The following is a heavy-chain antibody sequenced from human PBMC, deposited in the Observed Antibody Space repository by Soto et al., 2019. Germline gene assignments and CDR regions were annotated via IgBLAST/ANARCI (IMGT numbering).Heavy chain of an antibody. CDR2: FYSGGST. D-gene: IGHD4-17*01. V-gene: IGHV3-53*01. Sequence: GGSLRLSCAASGFTVSSNYMRCVRQAPGKGLECVSVFYSGGSTYYADSVKGRFTISRDNSKNTLYLQMNSLRAEDTAVYYCARTVTTGLYFDYWGQGTRVTVSS. J-gene: IGHJ4*02. CDR3: ARTVTTGLYFDY. CDR1: GFTVSSNY.